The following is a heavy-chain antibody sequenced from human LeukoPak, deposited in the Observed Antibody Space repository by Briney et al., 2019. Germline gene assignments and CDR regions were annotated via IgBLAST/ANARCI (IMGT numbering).Heavy chain of an antibody. CDR1: GFTFSIYT. D-gene: IGHD2-15*01. Sequence: PGGSLRLSCAASGFTFSIYTMNWVRQAPGKGLEWVSSISSSTYIYYADSLKGRFTISRDNAKNSLYLQMNSLRAEDTAVYYCAREGFCSGGSCYSGNAFDIWGQGTMVTVSS. V-gene: IGHV3-21*01. CDR2: ISSSTYI. J-gene: IGHJ3*02. CDR3: AREGFCSGGSCYSGNAFDI.